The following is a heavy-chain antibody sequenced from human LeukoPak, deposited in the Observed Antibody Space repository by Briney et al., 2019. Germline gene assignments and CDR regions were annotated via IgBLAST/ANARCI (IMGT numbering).Heavy chain of an antibody. V-gene: IGHV3-7*01. CDR2: IKQDGSEK. CDR3: GSGSTWLP. J-gene: IGHJ4*02. D-gene: IGHD6-13*01. Sequence: GGSLRLSCAASGFHYSIYWMRGLREAAGKGLEWVANIKQDGSEKYYVDSVRGRFTISRDNAKNSLYLQMTSVRAEDTAMYYCGSGSTWLPRGQGTLVTVSS. CDR1: GFHYSIYW.